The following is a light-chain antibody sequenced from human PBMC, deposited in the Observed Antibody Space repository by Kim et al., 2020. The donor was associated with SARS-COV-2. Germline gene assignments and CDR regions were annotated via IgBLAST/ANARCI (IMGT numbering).Light chain of an antibody. J-gene: IGLJ2*01. CDR1: KLGEKY. CDR3: QAWDSSTADVV. CDR2: QDS. V-gene: IGLV3-1*01. Sequence: PGQTARITCSGDKLGEKYACWYQQKPGQSPVLVIYQDSKRPSGIPERFSGSNSGNTATLTISGTQAMDEADYYCQAWDSSTADVVFGGGTQLTVL.